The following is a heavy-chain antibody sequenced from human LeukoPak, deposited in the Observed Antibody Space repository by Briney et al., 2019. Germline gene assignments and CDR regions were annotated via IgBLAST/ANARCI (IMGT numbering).Heavy chain of an antibody. D-gene: IGHD6-25*01. Sequence: SETLSLTCTVSGGSISSYYWSWIRQPPGQGLECIGYIYNSGSTNYNPSLTSRVSISVDTSKNQFSLKLSSVTAADTAVYYCARSAIDAFDIWGQGTMVTVSS. CDR2: IYNSGST. CDR3: ARSAIDAFDI. CDR1: GGSISSYY. V-gene: IGHV4-59*08. J-gene: IGHJ3*02.